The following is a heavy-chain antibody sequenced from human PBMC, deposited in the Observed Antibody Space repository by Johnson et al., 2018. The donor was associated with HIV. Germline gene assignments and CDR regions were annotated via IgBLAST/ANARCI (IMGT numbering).Heavy chain of an antibody. CDR1: GFTFTNFW. Sequence: VQLVESGGALVQPGGSLRLSCAASGFTFTNFWMGWVRQAPGKGLEWVANIKPDGSEKFYVASVKGRFTISRDNAKNSLFLQMTSLTAEDTAVFSCVRGEEGAFDIWGQGTMVTVSS. CDR3: VRGEEGAFDI. J-gene: IGHJ3*02. CDR2: IKPDGSEK. V-gene: IGHV3-7*05.